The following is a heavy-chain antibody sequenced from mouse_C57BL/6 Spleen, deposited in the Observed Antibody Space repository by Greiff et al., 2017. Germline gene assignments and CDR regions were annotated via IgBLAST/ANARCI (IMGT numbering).Heavy chain of an antibody. CDR2: IYPGSGSI. Sequence: VQLQQSGAELVKPGASVKLSCKASGYTFTEYSIHWVKQRPGQGLEWIGWIYPGSGSINYNEKFKDKATLTADKSSSTVYMELSRLTSEDSAVYFGARDEYYCGSSRYFDYWGTGTTVTVSS. D-gene: IGHD1-1*01. J-gene: IGHJ1*03. CDR3: ARDEYYCGSSRYFDY. V-gene: IGHV1-62-2*01. CDR1: GYTFTEYS.